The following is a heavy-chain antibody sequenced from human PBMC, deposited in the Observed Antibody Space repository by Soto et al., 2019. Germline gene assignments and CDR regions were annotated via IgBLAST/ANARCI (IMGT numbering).Heavy chain of an antibody. V-gene: IGHV4-61*03. CDR2: IYYTGAT. CDR3: ARGEDAFFYYGLDV. Sequence: SETLSLTCSVSGGSVSSGNYRWSWIRQPPGKGLEWIGQIYYTGATNYNPSLESRVTISVDTSKNHFTLRLISATAADTAVYYCARGEDAFFYYGLDVWGQGITVTVS. CDR1: GGSVSSGNYR. J-gene: IGHJ6*02.